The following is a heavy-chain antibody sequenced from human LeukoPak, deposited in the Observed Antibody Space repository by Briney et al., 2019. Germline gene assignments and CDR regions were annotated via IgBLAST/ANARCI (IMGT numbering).Heavy chain of an antibody. J-gene: IGHJ4*02. CDR2: MKEGGSDK. Sequence: GGSLRLSCAASGFSFSHYCMSWVRQAPGKGLEWVASMKEGGSDKYYVDSVKGRFTISRDNAENSLYLQMNSLRAEDTAVYYCARTYSDSSVYRPVDYWGQGTLVTVSS. D-gene: IGHD3-22*01. CDR1: GFSFSHYC. CDR3: ARTYSDSSVYRPVDY. V-gene: IGHV3-7*01.